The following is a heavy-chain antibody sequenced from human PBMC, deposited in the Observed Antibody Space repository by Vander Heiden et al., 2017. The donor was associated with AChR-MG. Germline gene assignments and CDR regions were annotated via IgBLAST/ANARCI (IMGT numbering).Heavy chain of an antibody. CDR2: IWYDGSNK. Sequence: QVQLVESGGGVVQPGRSLRLPCAASGFPFSSYVRHWVRQAPGKGLEWVAFIWYDGSNKYYADSVKGRFTISRDNSKNTLYLQMNSLRAEDTAVYYCARAESLYYGMDVWGQGTTVTVSS. J-gene: IGHJ6*02. V-gene: IGHV3-33*01. CDR1: GFPFSSYV. CDR3: ARAESLYYGMDV.